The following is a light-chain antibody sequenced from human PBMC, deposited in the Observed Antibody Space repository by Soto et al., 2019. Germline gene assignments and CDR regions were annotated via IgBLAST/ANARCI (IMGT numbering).Light chain of an antibody. CDR3: QQYESFSWT. CDR1: QSISSW. CDR2: DTS. Sequence: DIQMTQSPSTLSASVGDRVTITCRASQSISSWLAWYQKKPGKAPKLLIYDTSTLETGVPSRFSGGRSGTEFTLTISSLQPDDFATYFCQQYESFSWTFGQGTKVEIQ. V-gene: IGKV1-5*01. J-gene: IGKJ1*01.